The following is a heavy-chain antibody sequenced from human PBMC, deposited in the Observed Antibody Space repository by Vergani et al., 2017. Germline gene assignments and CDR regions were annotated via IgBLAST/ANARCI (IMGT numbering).Heavy chain of an antibody. J-gene: IGHJ6*03. D-gene: IGHD2-2*01. Sequence: EVQLLESGGGLVQPGGSLRLSCAASGFTFSSYAMSWVRQAPGKGLEWVSVIYSGGSSRYYADAVKGRFTISRDNSKNTLYLQMNSLRAEDTAVYYCAKDWTKDIVVVPAAPSSYMDVWGKGTTVTVSS. CDR1: GFTFSSYA. CDR3: AKDWTKDIVVVPAAPSSYMDV. CDR2: IYSGGSSR. V-gene: IGHV3-23*03.